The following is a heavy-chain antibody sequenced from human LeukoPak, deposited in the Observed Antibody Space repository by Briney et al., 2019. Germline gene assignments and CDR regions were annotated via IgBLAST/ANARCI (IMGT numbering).Heavy chain of an antibody. V-gene: IGHV3-23*01. CDR1: GFTFSSYA. J-gene: IGHJ6*03. CDR3: AKMTTVTTWRGYYYYYMDV. Sequence: PGGSLRLSCAASGFTFSSYAMSWVRQAPGKGLEWVSAISGSGGSTYYADSVKGRFTISRDNSKNTLYLQMNSLRAEDTAVYYCAKMTTVTTWRGYYYYYMDVWGKGTTVTVSS. D-gene: IGHD4-11*01. CDR2: ISGSGGST.